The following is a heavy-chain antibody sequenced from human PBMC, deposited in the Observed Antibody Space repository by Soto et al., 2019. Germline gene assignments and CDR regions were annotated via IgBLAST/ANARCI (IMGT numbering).Heavy chain of an antibody. Sequence: SETLSLTCTVSGGSISSGGYSWSWIRQPPGKGLEWIGYIYYSGSTYYNPSLKSRVTISVDTSKNQFSLKLSSVTAADTAVYYCASPKIAFYNWFDPWGQGTLVTVSS. CDR3: ASPKIAFYNWFDP. V-gene: IGHV4-30-2*03. CDR1: GGSISSGGYS. J-gene: IGHJ5*02. D-gene: IGHD3-3*02. CDR2: IYYSGST.